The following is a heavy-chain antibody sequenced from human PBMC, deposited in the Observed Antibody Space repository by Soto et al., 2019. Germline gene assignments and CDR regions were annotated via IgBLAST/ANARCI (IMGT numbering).Heavy chain of an antibody. D-gene: IGHD2-2*01. Sequence: GGSLRLSCAASGFTFSNYWMHWVRQAPGKGLEWVSRINGDGRTTIYADSVKGRFTISRDNAKNTLYLQMNSLRAEDTAVYYCARAGLGYCTSTSCHHGFDIWGQGTMVTVSS. J-gene: IGHJ3*02. CDR1: GFTFSNYW. CDR2: INGDGRTT. V-gene: IGHV3-74*01. CDR3: ARAGLGYCTSTSCHHGFDI.